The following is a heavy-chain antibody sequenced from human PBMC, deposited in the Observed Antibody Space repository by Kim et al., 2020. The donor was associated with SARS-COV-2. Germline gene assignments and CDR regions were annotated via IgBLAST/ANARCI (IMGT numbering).Heavy chain of an antibody. J-gene: IGHJ4*02. V-gene: IGHV3-11*05. CDR3: ARGGPVGAAAFDY. CDR1: GFTFSDYY. D-gene: IGHD3-16*01. Sequence: GGSLRLSCAASGFTFSDYYMSWIRQAPGKGLEWVSYISSSSSYTNYADSVKGRFTISRDNAKNSLYLQMNSLSAEDTAVYYCARGGPVGAAAFDYWGQGTLVTVSP. CDR2: ISSSSSYT.